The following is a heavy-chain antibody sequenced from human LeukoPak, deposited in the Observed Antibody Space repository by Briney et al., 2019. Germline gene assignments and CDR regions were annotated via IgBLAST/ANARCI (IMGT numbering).Heavy chain of an antibody. D-gene: IGHD1-14*01. J-gene: IGHJ2*01. V-gene: IGHV3-15*01. CDR1: GLTFNKAW. CDR3: TTQRNLNRRLTDWYFDL. Sequence: GGSLRLSCAASGLTFNKAWMTWVRQAPGKGLEWVGRTKSIADRGTTDYAVSVQGRFTISRDDSKSTMYLQMNSLKTEDTAVYYCTTQRNLNRRLTDWYFDLWGRGTLVTVSS. CDR2: TKSIADRGTT.